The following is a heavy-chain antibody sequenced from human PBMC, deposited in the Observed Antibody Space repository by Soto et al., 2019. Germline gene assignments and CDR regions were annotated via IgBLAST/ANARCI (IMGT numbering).Heavy chain of an antibody. D-gene: IGHD3-22*01. CDR2: IIPIFGTA. J-gene: IGHJ4*02. Sequence: GASVKVSFKASGGTFSSYAISWLRQAPGQGLEWMGGIIPIFGTANYAQKFQGRVTITADKSTSTAYMELSSLRSEDTAVYYCASFDSSGYYYVDYWGQGTLVTVSS. V-gene: IGHV1-69*06. CDR1: GGTFSSYA. CDR3: ASFDSSGYYYVDY.